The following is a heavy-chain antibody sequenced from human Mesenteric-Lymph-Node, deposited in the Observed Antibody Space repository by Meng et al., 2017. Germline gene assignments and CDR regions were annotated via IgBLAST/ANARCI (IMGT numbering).Heavy chain of an antibody. CDR3: ARVDSSGYFLDY. CDR1: GGSISSGGHS. D-gene: IGHD3-22*01. CDR2: IYYSGST. J-gene: IGHJ4*01. V-gene: IGHV4-31*03. Sequence: QVQLQESGPGLVKPSQTLSLTCTVSGGSISSGGHSWRWIRQHPGKGLEWIAYIYYSGSTYYNQSLKSRVILSVDTSKNQFSLKLSSVTAADTAVYYCARVDSSGYFLDYWGQGTLVTVSS.